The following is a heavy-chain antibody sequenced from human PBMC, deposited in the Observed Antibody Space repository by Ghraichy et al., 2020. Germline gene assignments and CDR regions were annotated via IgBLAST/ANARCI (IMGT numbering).Heavy chain of an antibody. CDR2: IHETGRS. CDR1: GGSVTRNNW. Sequence: SHTCAVSGGSVTRNNWWSWVRQTPEKGLEWIGEIHETGRSTYNPSLRSRVIMSVDKSKNQFSLQLTSVTAADTAIYYCTSNYYYCLDNWGQGTLVTVSS. CDR3: TSNYYYCLDN. D-gene: IGHD3-16*01. J-gene: IGHJ4*02. V-gene: IGHV4-4*02.